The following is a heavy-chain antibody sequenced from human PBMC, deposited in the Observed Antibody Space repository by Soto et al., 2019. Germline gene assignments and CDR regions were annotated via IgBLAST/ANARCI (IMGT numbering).Heavy chain of an antibody. CDR1: GGSISSYY. V-gene: IGHV4-4*07. CDR3: ASTKTQFMLRAFQNGMDV. J-gene: IGHJ6*02. Sequence: SETLSLTCTVSGGSISSYYWSWIRQPAGKGLEWIGRIYTSGTTNYNPSLKSRVIMSIDMSNNQISLNLTSVTAADTAVYYCASTKTQFMLRAFQNGMDVWGQGTTVTVSS. D-gene: IGHD3-10*01. CDR2: IYTSGTT.